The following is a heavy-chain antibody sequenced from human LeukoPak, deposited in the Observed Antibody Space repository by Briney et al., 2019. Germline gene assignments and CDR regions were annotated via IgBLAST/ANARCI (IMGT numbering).Heavy chain of an antibody. V-gene: IGHV3-7*01. CDR1: GFTFNTYW. CDR2: IKQDGSVT. Sequence: GGTLRLSCVCSGFTFNTYWMSWVRQAPGKGLEWVANIKQDGSVTYYVDSMKGRFTISRDNAKNSLYLQMNILGAEDTAVYYCARISLGGVVVGTRGPFDYWGQGTLVTVSS. J-gene: IGHJ4*02. D-gene: IGHD1-26*01. CDR3: ARISLGGVVVGTRGPFDY.